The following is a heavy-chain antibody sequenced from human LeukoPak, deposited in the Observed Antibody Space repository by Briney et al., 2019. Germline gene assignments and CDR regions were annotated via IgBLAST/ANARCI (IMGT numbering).Heavy chain of an antibody. D-gene: IGHD5-18*01. V-gene: IGHV1-69*01. J-gene: IGHJ3*02. CDR1: GGTFSSYA. CDR2: IIPIFGTA. CDR3: ALRGYSSETAFDI. Sequence: SVKVSCKASGGTFSSYAISSVRQAPGQRLEWMGGIIPIFGTANYPQKFQGRLTLTPDESTRTPYIEPSSLRSEDTAVYYCALRGYSSETAFDIWGHGTMVTVSS.